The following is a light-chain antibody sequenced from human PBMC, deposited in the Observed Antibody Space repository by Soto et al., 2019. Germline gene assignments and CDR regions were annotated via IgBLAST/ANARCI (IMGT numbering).Light chain of an antibody. CDR3: LQDNSYPLT. Sequence: AIHMTQSPSSLSASVGDRVTITCRASQGIGNDLGWYQQKPGKAPKVLIYGASSLQGGVPSRFSGSGSGTDFTLTISSLQPEDFATYYCLQDNSYPLTFGQGTKVEVK. CDR2: GAS. CDR1: QGIGND. V-gene: IGKV1-6*01. J-gene: IGKJ1*01.